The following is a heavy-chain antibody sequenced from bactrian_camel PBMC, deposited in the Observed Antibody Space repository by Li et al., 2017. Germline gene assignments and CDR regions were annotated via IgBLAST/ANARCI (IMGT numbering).Heavy chain of an antibody. CDR3: ATTRGPSGSWNFDY. V-gene: IGHV3S1*01. D-gene: IGHD2*01. Sequence: HVQLVESGGGLVQPGGSLRLSCAASGFDFSNTYMHWVRQAPGKGLEWVSSIYTGDGTTNYLDSVKGRFTISADNAKNTLYLQLNSLKTEDMAMYYCATTRGPSGSWNFDYWGRGTQVTVS. CDR1: GFDFSNTY. CDR2: IYTGDGTT. J-gene: IGHJ6*01.